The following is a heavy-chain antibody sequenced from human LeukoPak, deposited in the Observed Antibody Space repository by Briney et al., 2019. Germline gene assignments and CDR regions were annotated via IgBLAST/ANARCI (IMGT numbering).Heavy chain of an antibody. CDR3: TRSYDRSGYYPGYFHH. CDR1: GFTFGDYA. Sequence: GGSLRLSCTASGFTFGDYAMSWVRQAPGKGLEWVGFMRSKASGGTTEYAASVKGRLTISRDDSKSIAYLQMNSLKTEDTAVYYCTRSYDRSGYYPGYFHHWGQGTLVTVSS. CDR2: MRSKASGGTT. D-gene: IGHD3-22*01. J-gene: IGHJ1*01. V-gene: IGHV3-49*04.